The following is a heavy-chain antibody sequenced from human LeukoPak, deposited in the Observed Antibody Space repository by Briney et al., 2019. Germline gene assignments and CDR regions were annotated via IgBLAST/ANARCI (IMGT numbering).Heavy chain of an antibody. J-gene: IGHJ6*02. CDR1: GGSFSGYY. V-gene: IGHV4-34*01. D-gene: IGHD1-14*01. CDR2: INHSGST. CDR3: ARGSNPSYYYGMDV. Sequence: SETLSLTCAVYGGSFSGYYWSWIRQPPGKGLEWIGEINHSGSTNYNPSLKSRVTIPVDTSKNQFSLKLSSVTAADTAVYYCARGSNPSYYYGMDVWGQGTTVTVSS.